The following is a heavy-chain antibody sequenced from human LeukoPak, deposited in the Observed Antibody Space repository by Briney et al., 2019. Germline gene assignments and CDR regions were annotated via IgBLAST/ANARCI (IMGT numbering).Heavy chain of an antibody. CDR1: GFTFSSYD. Sequence: PGGSLRLSCVASGFTFSSYDVSWVRQAPGKGLEWVSTITGNGYTNYADSVKGRFTISRDISKSTLFLQMNSLRTEDTAVYYCAKAGAYDSSGYYYYLDYWGQGTLVTVPS. CDR3: AKAGAYDSSGYYYYLDY. J-gene: IGHJ4*02. CDR2: ITGNGYT. D-gene: IGHD3-22*01. V-gene: IGHV3-23*01.